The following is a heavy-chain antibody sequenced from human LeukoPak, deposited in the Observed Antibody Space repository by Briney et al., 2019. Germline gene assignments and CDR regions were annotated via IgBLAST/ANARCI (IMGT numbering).Heavy chain of an antibody. V-gene: IGHV3-23*01. J-gene: IGHJ6*04. D-gene: IGHD2-2*01. Sequence: GGSLRLSCAASGFTFSSYAMSWVRQAPGKGLEWVSAASGSAGSTYYADSVKGRFTTSRDNSKNTLYLQMNSLRAEDTAVYYCAKDQSWLYCSSTSCAMDVWGKGTTVTVSS. CDR1: GFTFSSYA. CDR2: ASGSAGST. CDR3: AKDQSWLYCSSTSCAMDV.